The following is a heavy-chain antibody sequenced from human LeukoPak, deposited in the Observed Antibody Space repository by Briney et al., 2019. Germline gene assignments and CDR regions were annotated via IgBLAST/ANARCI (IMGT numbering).Heavy chain of an antibody. CDR1: GYTFTSYD. V-gene: IGHV1-8*01. Sequence: ASVKVSCKASGYTFTSYDINWVRQATGQGLEWMGWMNPNSGNTGYAQKFQGRVTMTRNTSISTAYMELSSLRSEDTAMYYCARGRGFCNGGSCSNPFDIWGQGTMVTVSS. J-gene: IGHJ3*02. CDR3: ARGRGFCNGGSCSNPFDI. CDR2: MNPNSGNT. D-gene: IGHD2-15*01.